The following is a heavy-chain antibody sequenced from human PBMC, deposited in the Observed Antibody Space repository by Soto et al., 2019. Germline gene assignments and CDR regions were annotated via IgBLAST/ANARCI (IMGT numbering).Heavy chain of an antibody. J-gene: IGHJ4*02. CDR2: INSGEGKT. D-gene: IGHD1-26*01. CDR1: GYTFTSYA. Sequence: QVQLAQSGAEVKKPGASVKVPCKASGYTFTSYAMHWVRQAPGQRLEWMGWINSGEGKTKYSQKLQGRVTISRDTPASIVYMELSSLRSEDTAVYYCARGSGSHFPYFDHWGQGILVTVSS. V-gene: IGHV1-3*01. CDR3: ARGSGSHFPYFDH.